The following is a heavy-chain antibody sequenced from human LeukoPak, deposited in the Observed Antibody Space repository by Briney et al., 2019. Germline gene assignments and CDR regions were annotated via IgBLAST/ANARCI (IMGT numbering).Heavy chain of an antibody. J-gene: IGHJ5*02. CDR3: ARNKYDILTGYFRRNNWFDP. CDR1: GGSIRSSSYY. D-gene: IGHD3-9*01. CDR2: IFYTGTT. Sequence: SETLSLTCTVSGGSIRSSSYYWGWIRQPPGKGLEWIGSIFYTGTTYYNPSLKSRVTISLDTSKNQFSLKLISVTAADTAVYYCARNKYDILTGYFRRNNWFDPWGQGTLVTVSS. V-gene: IGHV4-39*01.